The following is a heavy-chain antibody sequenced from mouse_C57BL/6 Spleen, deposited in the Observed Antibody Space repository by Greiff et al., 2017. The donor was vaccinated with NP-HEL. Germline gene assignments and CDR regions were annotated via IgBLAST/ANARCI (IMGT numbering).Heavy chain of an antibody. D-gene: IGHD2-14*01. CDR1: GYSFSSYW. V-gene: IGHV1-80*01. CDR2: INPGDGDT. Sequence: VQLQQSGAELVKPGASVKISCKASGYSFSSYWMNWVKQRPGKGLEWIGQINPGDGDTTYNRKFKGKATLTVDKSSSTAYMQLSSLTSEDSAVYYCARGTAEFANDCAMDYWGQGTSVTVSS. CDR3: ARGTAEFANDCAMDY. J-gene: IGHJ4*01.